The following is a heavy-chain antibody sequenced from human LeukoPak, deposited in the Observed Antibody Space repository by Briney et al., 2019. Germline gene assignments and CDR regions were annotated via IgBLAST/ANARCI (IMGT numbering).Heavy chain of an antibody. CDR1: GNSLTSYW. V-gene: IGHV5-51*01. CDR2: IYPGDSDT. J-gene: IGHJ4*02. Sequence: RGESPKISRNGSGNSLTSYWIGRVRQMPGKGLEWRGIIYPGDSDTRYSPSFQGQVTISADKSISTAYLQWSSLKASETAMYYCARRPYYYDSSGYQGFDYWGQGTLVTVSS. D-gene: IGHD3-22*01. CDR3: ARRPYYYDSSGYQGFDY.